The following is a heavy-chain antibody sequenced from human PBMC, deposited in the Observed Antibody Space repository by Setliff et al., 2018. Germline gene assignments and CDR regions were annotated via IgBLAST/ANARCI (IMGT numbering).Heavy chain of an antibody. CDR3: ARDGGEY. V-gene: IGHV3-7*01. J-gene: IGHJ4*02. CDR2: IKQDGSEK. D-gene: IGHD3-16*01. CDR1: GFTFSFYAFTTYA. Sequence: PGGSLRLSCAASGFTFSFYAFTTYAMSWVRQAPGKGLEWVANIKQDGSEKYFVDSVKGRFTISRDNAKNSLYLQMNSLRAEDTAVYYCARDGGEYWGQGTLVTGSS.